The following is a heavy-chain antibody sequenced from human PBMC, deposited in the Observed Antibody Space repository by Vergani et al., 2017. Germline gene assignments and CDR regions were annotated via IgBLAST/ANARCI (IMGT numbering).Heavy chain of an antibody. J-gene: IGHJ5*02. CDR2: IYYSGST. V-gene: IGHV4-34*01. CDR3: TRHWAVVAANNWFDP. CDR1: GGSFSGYY. D-gene: IGHD2-15*01. Sequence: QVQLQQWGAGLFTPSETLSLTCAVYGGSFSGYYWSWIRQPPGKGLEWIGSIYYSGSTYYNPSLESRVTMSVDTSKSQFSLKLSSVTAADTAVYYCTRHWAVVAANNWFDPWGQGTLVTVSS.